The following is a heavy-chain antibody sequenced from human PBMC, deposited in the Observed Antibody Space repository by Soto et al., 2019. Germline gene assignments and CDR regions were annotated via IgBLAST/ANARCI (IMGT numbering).Heavy chain of an antibody. Sequence: EVKLVESGGGLVQPGGSLRLSCAASGVTVSNNYMTWVRQAPGKGLELVSSIYSTGNTFYADSVKGRFTISRDNSKNTLYLQMNRLRVEDTAVYYCARNVPVTTLGYWGQGTRVTVPS. D-gene: IGHD4-17*01. CDR1: GVTVSNNY. J-gene: IGHJ4*02. V-gene: IGHV3-66*01. CDR3: ARNVPVTTLGY. CDR2: IYSTGNT.